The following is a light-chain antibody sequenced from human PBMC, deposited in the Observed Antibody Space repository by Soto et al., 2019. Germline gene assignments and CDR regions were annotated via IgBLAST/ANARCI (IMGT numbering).Light chain of an antibody. CDR3: HSYARSTLV. V-gene: IGLV2-23*01. J-gene: IGLJ3*02. Sequence: QSVLTQSASVSGSPGQSITISCTGTSSEFGTYSVVSWYQQHPGKAPKLLIYEGTKRPSGVSNRFSASESGNTASLTIPGLQAEDEAVYYCHSYARSTLVFGGGTKLTVL. CDR1: SSEFGTYSV. CDR2: EGT.